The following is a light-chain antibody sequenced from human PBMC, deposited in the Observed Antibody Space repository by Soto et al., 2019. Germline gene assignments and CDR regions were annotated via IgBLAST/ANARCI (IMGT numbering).Light chain of an antibody. CDR3: CSYTSDLTPYV. V-gene: IGLV2-14*03. CDR1: SSDIGGHDD. J-gene: IGLJ1*01. Sequence: QSALTQPASVSGSPGQSITISCTGTSSDIGGHDDVSWYQQHPGKVPKLLLYGVTDRPSGVSDRFSGSKSGNVASLTISGLQAEDEADYYCCSYTSDLTPYVFGTGTSSPS. CDR2: GVT.